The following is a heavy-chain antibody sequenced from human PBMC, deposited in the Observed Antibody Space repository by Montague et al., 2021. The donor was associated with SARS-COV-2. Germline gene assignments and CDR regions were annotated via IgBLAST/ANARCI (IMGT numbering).Heavy chain of an antibody. D-gene: IGHD6-13*01. Sequence: SETLSLTCAVYGGSFSGYYWSWIRQPPGKGLEWIGEINHSGSTNYNPSLKSRVTISVDTSKNQFSLKLSSVTAADTAVYYCARERYSSSWYYRFVNPIDYWGQGTLVTVSS. CDR1: GGSFSGYY. J-gene: IGHJ4*02. V-gene: IGHV4-34*01. CDR2: INHSGST. CDR3: ARERYSSSWYYRFVNPIDY.